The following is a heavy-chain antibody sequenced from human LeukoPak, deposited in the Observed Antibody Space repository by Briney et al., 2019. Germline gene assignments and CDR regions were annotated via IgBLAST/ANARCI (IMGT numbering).Heavy chain of an antibody. CDR3: ARDSGSGWYPEVDY. D-gene: IGHD6-19*01. CDR2: INTNTGNP. V-gene: IGHV7-4-1*02. CDR1: GYTFTSYA. Sequence: ASVKASCKASGYTFTSYAMNWVRQAPGQGLEWMGWINTNTGNPTYAQGFTGRFVFSLDTSVSTAYLQISSLKAEDTAVYYCARDSGSGWYPEVDYWGQGTLVTVSS. J-gene: IGHJ4*02.